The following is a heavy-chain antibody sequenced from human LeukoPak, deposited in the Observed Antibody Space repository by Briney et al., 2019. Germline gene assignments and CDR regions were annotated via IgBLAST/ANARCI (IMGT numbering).Heavy chain of an antibody. D-gene: IGHD6-13*01. J-gene: IGHJ3*02. V-gene: IGHV3-53*01. CDR2: IYSGVGT. CDR1: GFIVSSRY. Sequence: GGSLRLSCAAYGFIVSSRYMSWVRQAPGKGLEWVSAIYSGVGTNYADSVKGRFTISRDNAKNSLYLQMNSLRAEDTAVYYCARVGTFDAFDIWGQGTMVTVSS. CDR3: ARVGTFDAFDI.